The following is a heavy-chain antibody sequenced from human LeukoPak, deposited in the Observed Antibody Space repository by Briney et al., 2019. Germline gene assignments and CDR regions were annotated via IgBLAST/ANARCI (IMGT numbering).Heavy chain of an antibody. D-gene: IGHD6-13*01. J-gene: IGHJ5*02. CDR1: GGSFSGYH. CDR2: IYHSGST. CDR3: ARDGTWHSSSWYSTWFDP. Sequence: SETLSLTCAVYGGSFSGYHWGWIRQPPGKGLEWIGSIYHSGSTYYNPSLKRRVTISLDTSKNQFSLKLSSVTAADTAVYYCARDGTWHSSSWYSTWFDPWGQGTLVTVSS. V-gene: IGHV4-38-2*02.